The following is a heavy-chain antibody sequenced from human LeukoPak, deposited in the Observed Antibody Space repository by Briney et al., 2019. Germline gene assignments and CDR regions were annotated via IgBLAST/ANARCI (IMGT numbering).Heavy chain of an antibody. CDR1: GGSFSRYA. D-gene: IGHD2-2*02. V-gene: IGHV1-69*04. CDR3: ASWGYCSSTSCYRGSGYYYYGMDV. CDR2: IIPIVGIA. J-gene: IGHJ6*02. Sequence: ASVKVSCKASGGSFSRYAISWVRQAPGQGLEWMGRIIPIVGIANYAQKFQGRVTITADKSTSTTYMELSSLRSEDTAVYYYASWGYCSSTSCYRGSGYYYYGMDVWGQGTTVTVSS.